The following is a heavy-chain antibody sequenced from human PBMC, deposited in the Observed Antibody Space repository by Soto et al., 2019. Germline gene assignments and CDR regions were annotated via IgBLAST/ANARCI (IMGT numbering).Heavy chain of an antibody. CDR2: ISAYNGNT. Sequence: QVQLVQSGAEVKKPGASMKVSCKASGYTFTSYGISWVRQAPGEGLEWMGWISAYNGNTKYAQKLQGRVTTTTDTSTSSAYMELRSLRSDDTAVYYCARDLGGSYYAPVDYWGQGTLVTVSS. D-gene: IGHD1-26*01. J-gene: IGHJ4*02. CDR1: GYTFTSYG. V-gene: IGHV1-18*01. CDR3: ARDLGGSYYAPVDY.